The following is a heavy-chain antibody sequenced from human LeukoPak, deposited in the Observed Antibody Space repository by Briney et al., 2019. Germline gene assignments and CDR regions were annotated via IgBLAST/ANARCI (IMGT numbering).Heavy chain of an antibody. D-gene: IGHD5-18*01. Sequence: GESLKISCKGSGYTFTNYWIGWVRQMPGKGLEFMGIIYPGDSDTRYSPSFQGQVTISVDKSINTAYLQWSSLKASDTAMYYCARHISPHGGYGPDILAFDIWGQGTMVTVSS. V-gene: IGHV5-51*01. J-gene: IGHJ3*02. CDR2: IYPGDSDT. CDR1: GYTFTNYW. CDR3: ARHISPHGGYGPDILAFDI.